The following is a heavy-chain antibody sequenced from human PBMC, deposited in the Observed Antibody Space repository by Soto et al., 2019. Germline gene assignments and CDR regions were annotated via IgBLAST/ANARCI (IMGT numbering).Heavy chain of an antibody. D-gene: IGHD2-2*01. CDR2: INHSGST. J-gene: IGHJ4*02. V-gene: IGHV4-34*01. CDR3: ALYQLLWGRDY. Sequence: QVQLQQWGAGLLKPSETLSLTCAVYGGSFSGYYWSWIRQPPGKGLEWIGEINHSGSTNYNPSLKGRVPISVDTSKNQFSLKLSSVTAADTAVYYCALYQLLWGRDYWGQGTLVTVSS. CDR1: GGSFSGYY.